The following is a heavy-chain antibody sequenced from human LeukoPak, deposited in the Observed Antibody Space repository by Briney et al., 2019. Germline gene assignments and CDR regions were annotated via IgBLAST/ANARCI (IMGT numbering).Heavy chain of an antibody. CDR2: ISSSSSYI. D-gene: IGHD5-12*01. CDR1: GFTFSSYS. J-gene: IGHJ1*01. Sequence: GGSLRLSCAASGFTFSSYSMNWVRQAPGKGLEWASSISSSSSYIYYADSVKGRYTISRDNAKNSLYLQMNSLRAEDTAVYYCARSPHPNSGYTGGFQHWGQGTLVTVSS. V-gene: IGHV3-21*01. CDR3: ARSPHPNSGYTGGFQH.